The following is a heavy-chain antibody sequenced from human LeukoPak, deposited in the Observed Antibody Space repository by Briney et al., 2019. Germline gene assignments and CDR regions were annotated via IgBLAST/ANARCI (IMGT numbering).Heavy chain of an antibody. CDR1: GFTFSDYY. CDR3: ARDPYYYDSSGYYSPSDFDY. Sequence: GGSLRLSCAASGFTFSDYYMSWIRQAPGKGLEWVSYISSSGSTIYYADSVKGRFTISRDNAMNSLYLQMNSLRAEDTAVYYCARDPYYYDSSGYYSPSDFDYWGQGTLVTVSS. V-gene: IGHV3-11*01. D-gene: IGHD3-22*01. J-gene: IGHJ4*02. CDR2: ISSSGSTI.